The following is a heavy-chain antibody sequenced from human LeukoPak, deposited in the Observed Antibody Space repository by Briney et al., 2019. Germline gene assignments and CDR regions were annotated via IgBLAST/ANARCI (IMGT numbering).Heavy chain of an antibody. Sequence: SETLSLTCTVSGGSISSYYWSWIRQPPGKGLEWIGYIYYSGSTNYNSSLKSRVTISVDTSKNQFSLKLSSVTAADTAVYYCASGYGSSGRFDYWGQGTLVTVSS. J-gene: IGHJ4*02. CDR3: ASGYGSSGRFDY. CDR2: IYYSGST. CDR1: GGSISSYY. D-gene: IGHD3-10*01. V-gene: IGHV4-59*01.